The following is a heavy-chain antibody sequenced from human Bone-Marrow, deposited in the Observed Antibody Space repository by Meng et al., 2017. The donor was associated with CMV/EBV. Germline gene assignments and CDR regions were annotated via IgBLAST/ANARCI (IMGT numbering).Heavy chain of an antibody. Sequence: GGSLRLSCAASGFTFDDYAMHWVRQAPGKGLEWVSGISWNSGSIGYADSVKGRFTISRDNAKNSLYLQMNSLRAEDTAVYYCARDVGEYLPMAFDYWGQGTLVTVSS. D-gene: IGHD3-10*01. CDR2: ISWNSGSI. CDR3: ARDVGEYLPMAFDY. CDR1: GFTFDDYA. J-gene: IGHJ4*02. V-gene: IGHV3-9*01.